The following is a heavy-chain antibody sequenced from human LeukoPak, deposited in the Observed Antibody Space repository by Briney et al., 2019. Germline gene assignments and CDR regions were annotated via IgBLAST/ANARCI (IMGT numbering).Heavy chain of an antibody. V-gene: IGHV3-30*19. J-gene: IGHJ6*02. CDR3: ARQSYYYGMDV. CDR1: GLTFRNYG. CDR2: ISYDGSNK. Sequence: GKSLRLSCAASGLTFRNYGMHWVRQAPGKGLEWVAVISYDGSNKYYADSVKGRFTISRDNFKNTLYLQMNSLRAEDTAVYYCARQSYYYGMDVWGQGTTVTVSS.